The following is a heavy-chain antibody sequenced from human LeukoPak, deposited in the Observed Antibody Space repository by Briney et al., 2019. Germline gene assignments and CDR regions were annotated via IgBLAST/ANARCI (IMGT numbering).Heavy chain of an antibody. J-gene: IGHJ4*02. D-gene: IGHD1-26*01. CDR2: IKQDGSEK. CDR3: ARGSSGRYFQFIDY. Sequence: PGGSLRLSCAVSGFTFDSYWVGWVRQAPEKGLEWVASIKQDGSEKYYLDSVKGRFTISRDNAKNSVYLQMDSLRAEDTAVYYCARGSSGRYFQFIDYWGQGTQVTVSS. V-gene: IGHV3-7*01. CDR1: GFTFDSYW.